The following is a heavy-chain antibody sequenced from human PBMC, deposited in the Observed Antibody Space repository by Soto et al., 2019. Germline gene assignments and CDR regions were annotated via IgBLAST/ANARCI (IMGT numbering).Heavy chain of an antibody. CDR2: ISSSSSPI. CDR3: ARGCSGSCWFNY. CDR1: GFTFSNYN. J-gene: IGHJ4*02. D-gene: IGHD2-15*01. Sequence: PGGSLRLSCAASGFTFSNYNMNWVRQAPGKGLEWLSFISSSSSPIYYADSVKGRFTISRDNARNSLYLQMNSLRADDTAVYYCARGCSGSCWFNYWGQETLVTVS. V-gene: IGHV3-48*01.